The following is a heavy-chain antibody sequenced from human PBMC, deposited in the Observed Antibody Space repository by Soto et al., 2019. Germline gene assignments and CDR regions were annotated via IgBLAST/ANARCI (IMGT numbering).Heavy chain of an antibody. J-gene: IGHJ4*02. CDR3: ARGRLWWFFDY. D-gene: IGHD2-21*01. CDR1: GGSISSYY. Sequence: KPSETLSLTCTVSGGSISSYYWSWIRQPPGKGLEWIGYIYYSGSTNYNPSLKSRVTISVDTSKNQFSLKLSSVTAADTAVYYCARGRLWWFFDYWGQGTLVTVS. CDR2: IYYSGST. V-gene: IGHV4-59*01.